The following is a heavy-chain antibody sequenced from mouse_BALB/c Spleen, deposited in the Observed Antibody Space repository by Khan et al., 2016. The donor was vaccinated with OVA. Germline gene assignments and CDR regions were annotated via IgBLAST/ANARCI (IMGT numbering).Heavy chain of an antibody. CDR1: GFTFSTYG. CDR2: ISSGSHYT. CDR3: ARLAYYYNSRGFAY. D-gene: IGHD1-1*01. Sequence: VQLQQSGGDLVKPGGSLKLSCAASGFTFSTYGMSWVRQTPDKRLEWVATISSGSHYTYYPDSVKGRFTISSDNAKRTLYLQMSSLKSEETAIYYCARLAYYYNSRGFAYWGQGTLVTVSA. J-gene: IGHJ3*01. V-gene: IGHV5-6*01.